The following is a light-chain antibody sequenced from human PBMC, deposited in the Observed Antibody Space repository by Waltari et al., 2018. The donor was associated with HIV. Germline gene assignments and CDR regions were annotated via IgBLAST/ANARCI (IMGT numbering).Light chain of an antibody. CDR1: TSDVGGYRY. Sequence: QSVLTQPPSASGSPGQSVTISCTGTTSDVGGYRYVSWYQHHPGKTPKLIIYVVNKRPSGVPDRFSGSKSGNTASLTVSGLQADDEADYYCKSYAGSNNPYVFGTGTKVTV. CDR2: VVN. J-gene: IGLJ1*01. CDR3: KSYAGSNNPYV. V-gene: IGLV2-8*01.